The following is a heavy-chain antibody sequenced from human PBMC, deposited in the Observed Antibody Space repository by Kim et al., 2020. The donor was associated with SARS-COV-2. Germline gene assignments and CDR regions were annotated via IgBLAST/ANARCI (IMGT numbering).Heavy chain of an antibody. CDR1: GYTFTSYD. J-gene: IGHJ5*02. CDR3: ARAGSGIQLWHTNYNWFDP. D-gene: IGHD5-18*01. CDR2: MNPNSDNT. Sequence: ASVKVSCKASGYTFTSYDINWVRQATGQGLEWMGWMNPNSDNTGYAQKFQGRVTMTRNTSISTAYMELSSLRSEDTAVYYCARAGSGIQLWHTNYNWFDPWGQGTLVTVSS. V-gene: IGHV1-8*01.